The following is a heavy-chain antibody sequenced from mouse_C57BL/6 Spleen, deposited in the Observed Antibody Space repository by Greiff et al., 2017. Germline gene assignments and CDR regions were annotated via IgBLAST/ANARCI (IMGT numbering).Heavy chain of an antibody. CDR3: ARAEASWFAY. CDR1: GYTFTSYW. Sequence: QVQLKESGAELVRPGSSVKLSCKASGYTFTSYWMDWVKQRPGQGLEWIGNIYPSDSETHYNQKFKDKATLTVDKSSSTAYMQLSSLTSEDSAVYYCARAEASWFAYWGQGTLVTVSA. CDR2: IYPSDSET. J-gene: IGHJ3*01. V-gene: IGHV1-61*01. D-gene: IGHD3-2*02.